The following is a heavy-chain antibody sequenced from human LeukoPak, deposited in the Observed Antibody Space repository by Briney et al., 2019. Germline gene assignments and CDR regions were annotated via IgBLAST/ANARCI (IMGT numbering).Heavy chain of an antibody. D-gene: IGHD2-2*01. Sequence: GGSLRLSCAAPGFTVSSNYMSWVRQAPGKGLEWVSVIYSGGSTYYADSVKGRFTISRDNSKNTLYLQMNSLRAEDTAVYYCARVGEDCSSTSCYGEPYWYFDLWGRGTLVTVSS. CDR1: GFTVSSNY. CDR2: IYSGGST. J-gene: IGHJ2*01. CDR3: ARVGEDCSSTSCYGEPYWYFDL. V-gene: IGHV3-66*01.